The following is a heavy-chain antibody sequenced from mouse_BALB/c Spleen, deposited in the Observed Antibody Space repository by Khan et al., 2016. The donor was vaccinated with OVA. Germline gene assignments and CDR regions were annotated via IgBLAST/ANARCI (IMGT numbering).Heavy chain of an antibody. CDR1: GYIFTSYW. Sequence: QVQLKESGAELVRPGASVKLSCKTSGYIFTSYWIHWVKQRPGQGLEWIARIYPGTNNTYYNEKLKDKATLTADKSSSTVYMQLSSLKSEDSAVYFCAREEALYYFAYWGQGTTLTVSS. CDR3: AREEALYYFAY. CDR2: IYPGTNNT. J-gene: IGHJ2*01. D-gene: IGHD3-2*02. V-gene: IGHV1-76*01.